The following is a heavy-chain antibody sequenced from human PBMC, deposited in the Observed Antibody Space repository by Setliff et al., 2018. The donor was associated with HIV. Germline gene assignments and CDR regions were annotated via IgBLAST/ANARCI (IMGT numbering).Heavy chain of an antibody. V-gene: IGHV4-38-2*01. Sequence: PSETLSLTCAVSNYSISSAYYWGWIRHPPGKGLEWIGSIYHSGSTYYNPSLKSRVTISVDTSKNQFSLKLSSVTAADTAVYYCARRPAGAVAGGYGMDVWGQGTRSPSP. J-gene: IGHJ6*02. CDR2: IYHSGST. CDR3: ARRPAGAVAGGYGMDV. D-gene: IGHD6-19*01. CDR1: NYSISSAYY.